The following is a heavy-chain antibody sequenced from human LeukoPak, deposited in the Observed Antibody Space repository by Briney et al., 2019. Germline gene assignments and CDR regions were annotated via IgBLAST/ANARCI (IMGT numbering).Heavy chain of an antibody. Sequence: ASVKVSCKASGYTFTSYYMHWVGQAPGQGLEWMGIINPSGGSTSYAQKFQGRVTMTRDMSTSTDYMELSSLRSEDTAVYYCARDVSHSGSRDAWWFDPWGQGTLVTVSS. CDR2: INPSGGST. J-gene: IGHJ5*02. D-gene: IGHD6-13*01. V-gene: IGHV1-46*01. CDR3: ARDVSHSGSRDAWWFDP. CDR1: GYTFTSYY.